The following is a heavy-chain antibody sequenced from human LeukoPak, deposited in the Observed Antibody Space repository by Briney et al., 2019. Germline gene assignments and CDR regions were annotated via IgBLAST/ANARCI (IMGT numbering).Heavy chain of an antibody. V-gene: IGHV3-53*01. J-gene: IGHJ4*02. D-gene: IGHD4/OR15-4a*01. Sequence: PGGSLRLSCAASGFTFSSYSMNWVRQAPGKGLEWVSVIYSGGNTYYADSVKGRFTISRDNSKNTLSLQMNSLRAEDTAVYYCARRAGAYSHPYDYWGQGTLVTVSS. CDR3: ARRAGAYSHPYDY. CDR1: GFTFSSYS. CDR2: IYSGGNT.